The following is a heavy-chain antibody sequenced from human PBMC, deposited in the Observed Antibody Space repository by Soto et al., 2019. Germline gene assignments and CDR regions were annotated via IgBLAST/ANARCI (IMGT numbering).Heavy chain of an antibody. D-gene: IGHD2-8*01. CDR1: GFTFSNAW. CDR3: TTSVTTNMYQSPNYYGMDV. Sequence: GGSLRLSCAASGFTFSNAWMNWVRQAPGKGLEWVGRIKSKTDGGTTDYAAPVKGRFTISRDDSKNTLYLQMNSLKTEDTAVYYCTTSVTTNMYQSPNYYGMDVWGQGTTVTVSS. CDR2: IKSKTDGGTT. J-gene: IGHJ6*02. V-gene: IGHV3-15*07.